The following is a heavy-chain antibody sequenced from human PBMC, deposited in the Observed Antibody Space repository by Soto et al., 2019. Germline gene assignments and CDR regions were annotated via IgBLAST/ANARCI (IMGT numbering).Heavy chain of an antibody. CDR3: ANHPVKAATPG. D-gene: IGHD2-15*01. J-gene: IGHJ4*02. V-gene: IGHV3-21*04. Sequence: GGSLRLSCAAPGFTFSSYSMNWVRQAPGKGLEWVSSISSSSSYIYYADSVKGRFTISRDNSKNTLYLQMNSLRAEDTAVYYCANHPVKAATPGWGQGTLVTVSS. CDR2: ISSSSSYI. CDR1: GFTFSSYS.